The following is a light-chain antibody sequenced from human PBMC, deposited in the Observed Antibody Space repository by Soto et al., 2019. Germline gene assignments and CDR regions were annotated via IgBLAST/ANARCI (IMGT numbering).Light chain of an antibody. CDR1: QSVFNY. CDR3: QQRRKWPLT. V-gene: IGKV3-11*01. Sequence: EIVLTQSPATLSLSPGERATLSCRASQSVFNYLAWYQQKPDQAPRLLIYTSSNRATGIPARFVGSGSGTDFTLTISSLEPGDFAVYYCQQRRKWPLTFGGGTRLEIK. CDR2: TSS. J-gene: IGKJ4*01.